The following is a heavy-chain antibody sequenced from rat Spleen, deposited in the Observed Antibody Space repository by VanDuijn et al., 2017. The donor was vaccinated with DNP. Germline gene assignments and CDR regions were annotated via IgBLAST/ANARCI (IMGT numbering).Heavy chain of an antibody. Sequence: EVQLVESGGGLVQPGRSLKLSCAASGFTFSNYDMAWVRQAPTKGLEWVASVSYDGRSTYYRDSVKGRFTISTDNAKSSLYLQMDSLRSEDTATYYFTKTGGNWVAHWGQGTLFTVSS. CDR1: GFTFSNYD. J-gene: IGHJ3*01. CDR3: TKTGGNWVAH. V-gene: IGHV5-20*01. CDR2: VSYDGRST.